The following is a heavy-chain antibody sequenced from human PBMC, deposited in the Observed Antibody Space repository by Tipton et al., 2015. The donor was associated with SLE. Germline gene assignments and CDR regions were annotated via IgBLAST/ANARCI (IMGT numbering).Heavy chain of an antibody. Sequence: TLSLTCTISGDSIANNSYYWGWIRQPPGKGLEWIGNINYSGTTYYNPSLKTRVTISVDSSKVHFSLRLTSVTAADTAVYFCARAIGANYFNFWGQGSLVTVSS. CDR2: INYSGTT. J-gene: IGHJ4*02. CDR1: GDSIANNSYY. V-gene: IGHV4-39*02. D-gene: IGHD3-16*01. CDR3: ARAIGANYFNF.